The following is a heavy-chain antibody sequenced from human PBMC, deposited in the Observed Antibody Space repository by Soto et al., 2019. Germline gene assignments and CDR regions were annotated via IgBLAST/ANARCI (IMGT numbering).Heavy chain of an antibody. D-gene: IGHD2-15*01. CDR1: GFTVSSNY. CDR3: VGYCSGGSCYRFDY. V-gene: IGHV3-53*04. J-gene: IGHJ4*02. Sequence: EVQLVESGGGLVQPGGSLRLSCAASGFTVSSNYMSWVRQAPGKGLEWVSVIYSGGSTYYADSVKGRFTISRHNSKNTLYLQMNSLRAEDTAVYYCVGYCSGGSCYRFDYWGQGTLVTVSS. CDR2: IYSGGST.